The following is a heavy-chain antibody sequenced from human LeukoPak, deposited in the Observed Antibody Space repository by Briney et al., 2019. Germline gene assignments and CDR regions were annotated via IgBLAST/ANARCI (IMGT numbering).Heavy chain of an antibody. CDR2: ITNDGCST. CDR1: GLTFSSHW. CDR3: ASRATVTTDRFWFDP. V-gene: IGHV3-74*01. J-gene: IGHJ5*02. D-gene: IGHD4-11*01. Sequence: AGGSLRLSCAASGLTFSSHWMHWVRQAPGKGLVWVSRITNDGCSTTYADSVKGRFTISRDNAKNMLYLQVNSLRAEDTAVYYCASRATVTTDRFWFDPWGQGTLVTVSS.